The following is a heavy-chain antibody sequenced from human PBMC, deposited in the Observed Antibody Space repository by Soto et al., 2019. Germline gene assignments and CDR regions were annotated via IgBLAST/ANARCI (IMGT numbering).Heavy chain of an antibody. CDR2: ISAYNGNT. CDR1: GYTFTSYG. V-gene: IGHV1-18*01. J-gene: IGHJ5*02. CDR3: ARDFIPVSIKFMVRAKTNWFDP. Sequence: QVQLVQSGAEVKKPGASVKVSCKASGYTFTSYGISWVRQAPGQGLEWMGWISAYNGNTNYAQKLQGRVTMTTDTSASTAYMELRSLRSDDTAVYYCARDFIPVSIKFMVRAKTNWFDPWGQGTLVTVSS. D-gene: IGHD3-10*01.